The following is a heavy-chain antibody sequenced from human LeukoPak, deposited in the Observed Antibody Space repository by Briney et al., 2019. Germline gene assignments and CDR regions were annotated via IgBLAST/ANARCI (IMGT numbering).Heavy chain of an antibody. Sequence: GASVKVSCKASGYTFTGYYMHWVRQAPGQGLEWMGWINPNSGGTNYAQKFQGRVTMTRDTSISTAYMELSRLRSDDTAVYYCARDWNIVVVPAAMAINWGQGTLVTVSS. CDR3: ARDWNIVVVPAAMAIN. CDR2: INPNSGGT. CDR1: GYTFTGYY. J-gene: IGHJ4*02. D-gene: IGHD2-2*01. V-gene: IGHV1-2*02.